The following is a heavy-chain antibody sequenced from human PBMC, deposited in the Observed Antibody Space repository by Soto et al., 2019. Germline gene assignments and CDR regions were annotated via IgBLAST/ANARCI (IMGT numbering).Heavy chain of an antibody. CDR1: GFNFSSYG. Sequence: PGESLKISCAASGFNFSSYGMHWVRQAPGKGLEWVAVISYDGSNKYYADSVKGRFTISRDNSKNTLYLQMNSLRAEDTAVYYCAKGGYNRGYYYGMDVWGQGTTVTVS. J-gene: IGHJ6*02. D-gene: IGHD5-18*01. CDR2: ISYDGSNK. CDR3: AKGGYNRGYYYGMDV. V-gene: IGHV3-30*18.